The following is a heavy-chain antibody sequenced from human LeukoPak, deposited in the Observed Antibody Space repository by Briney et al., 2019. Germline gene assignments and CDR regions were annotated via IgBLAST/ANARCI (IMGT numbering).Heavy chain of an antibody. CDR2: INPNSGGT. CDR1: GYTLTGYY. CDR3: ARRSGYYPYYFDF. Sequence: ASVKVSCKASGYTLTGYYMHWVRQAPGQGLEWMGRINPNSGGTNYAQKFQGRVTMTRDTSISTAYMELSRLRSDDTAVYYCARRSGYYPYYFDFWGQGTLVTVSS. D-gene: IGHD3-22*01. J-gene: IGHJ4*02. V-gene: IGHV1-2*06.